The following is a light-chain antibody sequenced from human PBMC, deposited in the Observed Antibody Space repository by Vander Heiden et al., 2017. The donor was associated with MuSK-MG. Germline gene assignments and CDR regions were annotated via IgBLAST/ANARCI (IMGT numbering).Light chain of an antibody. Sequence: AIRMTQSPSSFSASTGDRVTITCRASQGISSYLAWYQQKPGKAPKLLIYAASTLQSGVPSRFSGSGSGIDFTLTISCLQSEDFAAYYCQQYDSYPPGTFGQGTKVEIK. CDR3: QQYDSYPPGT. CDR2: AAS. CDR1: QGISSY. V-gene: IGKV1-8*01. J-gene: IGKJ1*01.